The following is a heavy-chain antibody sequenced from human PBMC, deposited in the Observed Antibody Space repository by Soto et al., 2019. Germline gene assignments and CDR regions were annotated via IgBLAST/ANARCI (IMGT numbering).Heavy chain of an antibody. D-gene: IGHD5-12*01. V-gene: IGHV1-69*08. CDR3: ASEQKSGYARL. CDR1: GGNFKTYS. Sequence: VKVSCKASGGNFKTYSFIWVRQAPGQGLEWMGRIYPFLDETKYSQTFQGRVIISTDKSTGTLYMEMNSLTSADTAVYYCASEQKSGYARLWGQGTLVTVS. CDR2: IYPFLDET. J-gene: IGHJ4*02.